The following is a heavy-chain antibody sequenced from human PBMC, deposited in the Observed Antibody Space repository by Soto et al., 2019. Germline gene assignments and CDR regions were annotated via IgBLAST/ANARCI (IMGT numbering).Heavy chain of an antibody. V-gene: IGHV3-23*01. Sequence: EVRLLESGGGLVKPGGSLRLSCATSGLTFSNYAMSWVRQAPGGGLAWVSSISGSSSTTYYADSVRGRFTIYRDRSKNTLYLQMSSLRAEDTALYYCAKNQERELPRVSDFWGQGTLVTVSS. CDR3: AKNQERELPRVSDF. CDR2: ISGSSSTT. J-gene: IGHJ4*02. D-gene: IGHD1-7*01. CDR1: GLTFSNYA.